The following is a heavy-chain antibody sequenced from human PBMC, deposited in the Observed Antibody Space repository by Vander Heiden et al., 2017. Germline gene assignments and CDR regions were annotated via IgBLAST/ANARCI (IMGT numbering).Heavy chain of an antibody. CDR1: AFSFSSDG. CDR2: IKEDGSGK. Sequence: EVQLVESGGGLVQPGGSLRLSCAASAFSFSSDGMRWVRQAPGRGVEWVAKIKEDGSGKYYVDTVKGRFTISRDNAKNSLYLQMNSLRAEDTAVYYCEGRKGHWGQGTLVTVSS. V-gene: IGHV3-7*01. CDR3: EGRKGH. J-gene: IGHJ4*02.